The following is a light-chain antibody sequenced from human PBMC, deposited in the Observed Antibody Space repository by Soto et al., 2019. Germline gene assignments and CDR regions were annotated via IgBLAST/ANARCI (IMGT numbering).Light chain of an antibody. J-gene: IGLJ1*01. V-gene: IGLV2-14*01. CDR3: ISYTSSGTRV. CDR1: SSDVGGYNY. CDR2: DVS. Sequence: QSALTQPASVSGSPGQSITISCTGTSSDVGGYNYVSWYQQHPGKAPKLMIYDVSNRPSGVSNRFCGSQSGNTASLTIYGLQAEDEADYYCISYTSSGTRVFGTGNKPTV.